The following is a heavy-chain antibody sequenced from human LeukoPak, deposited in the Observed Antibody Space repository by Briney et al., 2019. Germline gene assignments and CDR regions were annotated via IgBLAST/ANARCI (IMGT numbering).Heavy chain of an antibody. CDR1: GFTFSSYS. CDR2: ISSSSSYV. J-gene: IGHJ4*02. Sequence: GGSLRLSCAASGFTFSSYSMNWVRQAPGKGLEWVSSISSSSSYVYYADSVKGRFTISRDNAKNSLYLQMNSLRAEDTAVYYCARDEEYYYDSSGYYPPGYWGQGTLVTVSS. V-gene: IGHV3-21*01. CDR3: ARDEEYYYDSSGYYPPGY. D-gene: IGHD3-22*01.